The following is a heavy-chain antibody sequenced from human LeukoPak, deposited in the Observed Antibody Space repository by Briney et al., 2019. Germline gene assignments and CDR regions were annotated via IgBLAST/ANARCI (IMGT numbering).Heavy chain of an antibody. CDR2: ISWNSGSI. CDR3: AKGNYYDSSGPYDY. D-gene: IGHD3-22*01. V-gene: IGHV3-9*01. Sequence: LEKVSGISWNSGSIGYADSVKCRFTISRDNAKNSLYLQMNSLRAEDTALYYCAKGNYYDSSGPYDYWGQGTLVTVSS. J-gene: IGHJ4*02.